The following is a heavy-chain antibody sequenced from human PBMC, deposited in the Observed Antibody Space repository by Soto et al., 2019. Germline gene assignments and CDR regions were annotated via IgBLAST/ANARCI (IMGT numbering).Heavy chain of an antibody. CDR3: ASYLLGYCRGGSCDSKRVEAFDI. J-gene: IGHJ3*02. Sequence: PGESLKISCKGSGYSFTSYWIGWVRQMPGKGLEWMGIIYPGDSDTRYSPSFQGQVTISADKSISTAYLQWSSLKASDTAMYYCASYLLGYCRGGSCDSKRVEAFDIWGQGTMVTVSS. V-gene: IGHV5-51*01. CDR2: IYPGDSDT. CDR1: GYSFTSYW. D-gene: IGHD2-15*01.